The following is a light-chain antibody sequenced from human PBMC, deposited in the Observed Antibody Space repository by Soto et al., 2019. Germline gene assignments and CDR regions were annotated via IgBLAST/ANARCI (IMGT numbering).Light chain of an antibody. CDR1: QSIASY. J-gene: IGKJ2*01. CDR3: QQSYSTPRT. Sequence: DIQMTQSPSSLSASVGDRVTITCRASQSIASYLNWYQQKPGKAPKLLIYAASSLHSGVPSGFSSSGSGTDFTLTISSLQPEDFATYYCQQSYSTPRTFGQGTKLDIK. V-gene: IGKV1-39*01. CDR2: AAS.